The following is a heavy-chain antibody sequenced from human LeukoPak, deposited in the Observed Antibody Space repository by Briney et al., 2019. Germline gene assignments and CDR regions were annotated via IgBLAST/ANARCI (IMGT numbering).Heavy chain of an antibody. J-gene: IGHJ6*02. V-gene: IGHV4-39*01. CDR2: MFYSGGT. CDR1: GASISSSSYY. D-gene: IGHD4-11*01. CDR3: ARRGYSNYYFYGMDV. Sequence: PSETLSLTCTVSGASISSSSYYWGWIRQPPGKGLEWIGCMFYSGGTYYNPSLRSRVTISVDTSKNQFSLKLSSVTAADTAAYYCARRGYSNYYFYGMDVWGQGTTVTVSS.